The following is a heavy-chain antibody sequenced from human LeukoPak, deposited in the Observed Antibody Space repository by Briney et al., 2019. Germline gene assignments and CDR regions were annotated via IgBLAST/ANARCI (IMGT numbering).Heavy chain of an antibody. V-gene: IGHV3-21*01. D-gene: IGHD3-10*01. J-gene: IGHJ5*02. CDR3: ARDMVRGVQNWFDP. CDR2: ISSSSSYI. Sequence: KAGGSLRLSCAASGFTFSSYSMNWVRQAPGKGLEWVSSISSSSSYIYYADSVKGRFTISRDNAKNSLYLQMYSLRAEDTAVYYCARDMVRGVQNWFDPWGQGTLVTVSS. CDR1: GFTFSSYS.